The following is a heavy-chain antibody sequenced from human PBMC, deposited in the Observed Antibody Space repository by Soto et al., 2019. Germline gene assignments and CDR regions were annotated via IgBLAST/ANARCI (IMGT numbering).Heavy chain of an antibody. CDR2: VYYSGST. D-gene: IGHD2-21*02. Sequence: QLQLQESGPGLVKPSETLSLTCTVSGDSISSSFDYWGWIRQPPGKGLEWIGRVYYSGSTYSNPSLGSRVTISVDTSKNHFSRKLRSVTAADTAVYYCARARGDCYSCGDYWGQGTLVTVSS. V-gene: IGHV4-39*02. J-gene: IGHJ4*02. CDR3: ARARGDCYSCGDY. CDR1: GDSISSSFDY.